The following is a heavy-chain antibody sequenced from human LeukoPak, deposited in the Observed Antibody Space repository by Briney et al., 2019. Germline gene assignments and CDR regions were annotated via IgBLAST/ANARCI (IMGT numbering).Heavy chain of an antibody. CDR1: GGSISSSSYY. J-gene: IGHJ4*02. D-gene: IGHD6-19*01. V-gene: IGHV4-61*01. CDR2: IYYSGST. Sequence: MSSETLSLTCTVSGGSISSSSYYWSWIRQPPGKGLEWIGYIYYSGSTNYNPSLKSRVTISVDTSKNQFSLKLSSVTAADTAVYYCARAVADYYFDYWGQGTLVTVSS. CDR3: ARAVADYYFDY.